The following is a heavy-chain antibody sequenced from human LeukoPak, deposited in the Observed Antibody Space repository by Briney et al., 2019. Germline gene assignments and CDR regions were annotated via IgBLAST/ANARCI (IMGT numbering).Heavy chain of an antibody. CDR3: AKDPYTMVRGVIPTGYDY. CDR1: GFTFSSYA. V-gene: IGHV3-23*01. Sequence: PGGSLRLSCAVSGFTFSSYAMSWVRQAPGKGLEWVSAISGSGGSTYYADSVKGRFTISRDNSKNTLYLQMNSLRAEDTAVYYCAKDPYTMVRGVIPTGYDYWGQGTLVTVSS. J-gene: IGHJ4*02. CDR2: ISGSGGST. D-gene: IGHD3-10*01.